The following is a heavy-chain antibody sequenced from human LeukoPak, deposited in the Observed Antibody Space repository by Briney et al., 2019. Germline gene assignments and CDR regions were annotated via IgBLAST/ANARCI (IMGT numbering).Heavy chain of an antibody. CDR1: GGSISSYY. Sequence: PSETLSLTCTVSGGSISSYYWSWIRQPAGKGLEWIGRIYTSGSTNYNPSLKSRVTMSVDTSKNQFSLKLSSVTAADTAVCYCARRSGYYSSGYFDYWGQGTLVTVSS. D-gene: IGHD3-22*01. V-gene: IGHV4-4*07. CDR3: ARRSGYYSSGYFDY. CDR2: IYTSGST. J-gene: IGHJ4*02.